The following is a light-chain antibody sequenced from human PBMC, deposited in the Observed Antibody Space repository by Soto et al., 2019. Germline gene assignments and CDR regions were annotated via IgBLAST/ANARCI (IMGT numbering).Light chain of an antibody. J-gene: IGKJ4*01. V-gene: IGKV1-39*01. Sequence: DIQMTQSPSSLSASVGDRVTITCRASQSIDNYLNWYQQKSGKAPQLLIYSASHVQSGVPSRFSGGGYGTDFILTISSLRPEDSAIYFCQQSITAPLTFGGGTKVEIK. CDR2: SAS. CDR1: QSIDNY. CDR3: QQSITAPLT.